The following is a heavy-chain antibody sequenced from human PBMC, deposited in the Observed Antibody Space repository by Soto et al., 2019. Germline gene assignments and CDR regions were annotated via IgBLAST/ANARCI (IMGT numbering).Heavy chain of an antibody. J-gene: IGHJ4*02. CDR1: GGTFSSYA. Sequence: QVQLVQSGAEVKTPGSSVKVSCKASGGTFSSYAISWVRQAPGQGLEWMGGIIPIFGTANYAQKFQGRVTITEDESTSTDYMELSILRSEDTAVYYCTVGYCSGGSCYRRVDYWGQGTLVTVSS. V-gene: IGHV1-69*01. D-gene: IGHD2-15*01. CDR3: TVGYCSGGSCYRRVDY. CDR2: IIPIFGTA.